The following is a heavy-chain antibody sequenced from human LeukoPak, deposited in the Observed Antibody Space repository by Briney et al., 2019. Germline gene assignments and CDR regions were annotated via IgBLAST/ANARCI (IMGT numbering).Heavy chain of an antibody. CDR3: ARLRNLSGSYYLTSYHYYYGMDV. V-gene: IGHV4-39*01. D-gene: IGHD1-26*01. J-gene: IGHJ6*02. CDR2: IYYSGST. CDR1: GGSISSGGYY. Sequence: QPSQTLSLTCTVSGGSISSGGYYWSWIRQPPGKGLEWIGSIYYSGSTYYNPSLKSRVTISVDTSKNQFSLKLSSVTAADTAVYYCARLRNLSGSYYLTSYHYYYGMDVWGQGTTVTVSS.